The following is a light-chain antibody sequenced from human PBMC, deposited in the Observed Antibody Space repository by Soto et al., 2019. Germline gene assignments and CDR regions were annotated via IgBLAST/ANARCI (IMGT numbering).Light chain of an antibody. CDR1: QSVSSCY. Sequence: DIELTQSPGTLSSSPGDRATISCRASQSVSSCYVAWYQQQPAQAPRMLIFCASSRFTGSPDRFIGSGSGAAFSPTISRLEPEDFAVYYCQQYDSSQWTFGQGTKVDIK. J-gene: IGKJ1*01. V-gene: IGKV3-20*01. CDR3: QQYDSSQWT. CDR2: CAS.